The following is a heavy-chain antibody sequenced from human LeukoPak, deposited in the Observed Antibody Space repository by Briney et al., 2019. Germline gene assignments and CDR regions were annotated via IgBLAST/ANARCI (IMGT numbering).Heavy chain of an antibody. Sequence: GGSLGLSCAASGFTFNNYAMSWVRQAPGKGLEWVSAISGSGGSTYYADSVKGRFTVSRDNSKDTLYLQMNSLRAEDTAVYYCAKAAWNNWFDPWGQGTLVTVSS. CDR1: GFTFNNYA. D-gene: IGHD1-1*01. V-gene: IGHV3-23*01. CDR2: ISGSGGST. CDR3: AKAAWNNWFDP. J-gene: IGHJ5*02.